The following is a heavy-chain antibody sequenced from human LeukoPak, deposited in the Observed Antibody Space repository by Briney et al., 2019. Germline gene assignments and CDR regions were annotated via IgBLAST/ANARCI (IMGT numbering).Heavy chain of an antibody. J-gene: IGHJ4*02. CDR1: GGSISSGGYY. CDR2: IYYSGST. D-gene: IGHD3-3*01. Sequence: SETLSLICTVSGGSISSGGYYWSRIRRHPGKGLEWIGYIYYSGSTYYNPSLKSRVTISVDTSKNQFSLKLSSVTAADTAVYYCVRSFRQYYDFWSGYYDFDYWGQGTLVTVSS. CDR3: VRSFRQYYDFWSGYYDFDY. V-gene: IGHV4-31*03.